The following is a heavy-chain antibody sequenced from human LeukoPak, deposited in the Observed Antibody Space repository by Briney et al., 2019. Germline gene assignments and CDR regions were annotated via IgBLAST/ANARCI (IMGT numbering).Heavy chain of an antibody. V-gene: IGHV4-4*07. Sequence: SETLSLTCTVSGGSISSYYWSWIRQPAGKGLEWIGRIYTSGSTNYNPSLKSRVTMSVDTSKNQFSLKLSSVTAADTAVYYCARDGYYYDSSGYYCEASDIWGQGTMVTVSS. CDR1: GGSISSYY. CDR3: ARDGYYYDSSGYYCEASDI. CDR2: IYTSGST. J-gene: IGHJ3*02. D-gene: IGHD3-22*01.